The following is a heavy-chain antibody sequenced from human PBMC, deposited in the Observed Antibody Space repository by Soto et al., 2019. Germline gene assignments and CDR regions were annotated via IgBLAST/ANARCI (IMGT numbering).Heavy chain of an antibody. Sequence: SVKVSCKASGGTFSSYAISWVRQAPGQGLEWMGGIIPIFGTANYAQKFQGRVTITADESTSTAYMELSSLRSEDTAVYYCARGRKYRYSNIGYHYGMDVWGQGTTVTVSS. CDR2: IIPIFGTA. CDR3: ARGRKYRYSNIGYHYGMDV. CDR1: GGTFSSYA. V-gene: IGHV1-69*13. J-gene: IGHJ6*02. D-gene: IGHD5-18*01.